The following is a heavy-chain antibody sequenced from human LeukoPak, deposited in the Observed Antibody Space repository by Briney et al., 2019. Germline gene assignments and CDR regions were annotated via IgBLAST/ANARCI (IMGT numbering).Heavy chain of an antibody. J-gene: IGHJ4*02. D-gene: IGHD4-11*01. CDR2: ISCSGNTI. CDR3: ARPYSSGY. V-gene: IGHV3-48*03. Sequence: GGSLTLSCAASGFTFSSYQMNWVRQAPAKGLEGVSYISCSGNTIYYEDSVKGRFTISRDNARNSLYLQMNTLRAEDTAVYYCARPYSSGYWGQGTLVTVSS. CDR1: GFTFSSYQ.